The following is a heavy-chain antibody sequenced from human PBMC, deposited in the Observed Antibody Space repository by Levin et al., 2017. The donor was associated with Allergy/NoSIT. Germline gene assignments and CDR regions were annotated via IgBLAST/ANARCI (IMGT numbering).Heavy chain of an antibody. Sequence: GESLKISCAASGFTVSSNYMSWVRQAPGKGLEWVSIIYSGGGTYYADSVKGRFTISRDNSKNTLYLQMNNLRVEDTAVYYCASSKAVAGPFDYWGQGTLVTVSS. D-gene: IGHD6-19*01. J-gene: IGHJ4*02. CDR2: IYSGGGT. V-gene: IGHV3-53*01. CDR3: ASSKAVAGPFDY. CDR1: GFTVSSNY.